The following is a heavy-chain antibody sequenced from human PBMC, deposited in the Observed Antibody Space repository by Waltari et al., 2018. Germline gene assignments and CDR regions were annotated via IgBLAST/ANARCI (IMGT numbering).Heavy chain of an antibody. CDR1: GFPFDDYA. CDR2: ISWNSGSI. Sequence: DVQLVESGGGLLQPGRYLRLSCASSGFPFDDYAMHWVRQAPGKGLEWVSGISWNSGSIGYADSVKGRFTISRDNAKNSLYLQMNSLRAEDTALYYCAKEMADWGQGTLVTVSS. CDR3: AKEMAD. J-gene: IGHJ4*02. V-gene: IGHV3-9*01.